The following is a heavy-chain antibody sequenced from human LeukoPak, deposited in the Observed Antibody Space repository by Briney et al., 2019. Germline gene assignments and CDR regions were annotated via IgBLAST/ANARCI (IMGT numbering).Heavy chain of an antibody. V-gene: IGHV4-59*08. CDR2: IYYSGST. Sequence: PSETLSLTCTVSGGSISSYYWSWIRQPPGKGLEWIGYIYYSGSTNYNPSLKSRVTISVDTSKNQFSLKLSSVTAADTAVYYCARHKEGGPFSYYYGMDVWGKGTTVTVSS. J-gene: IGHJ6*04. CDR1: GGSISSYY. CDR3: ARHKEGGPFSYYYGMDV.